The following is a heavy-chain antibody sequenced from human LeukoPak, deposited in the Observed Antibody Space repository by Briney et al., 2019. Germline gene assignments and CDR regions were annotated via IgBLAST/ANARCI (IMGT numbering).Heavy chain of an antibody. CDR2: IYTSGST. V-gene: IGHV4-4*07. CDR1: GGSISSYY. D-gene: IGHD1-26*01. J-gene: IGHJ4*02. CDR3: ASGGSYYEITY. Sequence: SETLSLTCTVSGGSISSYYWSWIRQPAGKGLEWIGRIYTSGSTNYNPSLKSRVTMSVDTSKDQFSLKLSSVTAADTAVYYCASGGSYYEITYWGQGTLVTVSS.